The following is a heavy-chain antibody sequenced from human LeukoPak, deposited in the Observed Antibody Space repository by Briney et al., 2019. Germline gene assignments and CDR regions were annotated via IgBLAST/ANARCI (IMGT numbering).Heavy chain of an antibody. CDR3: ARNGINSYDSTVQNF. D-gene: IGHD3-22*01. Sequence: SGTLSLTCVVSGGSISTRNNWWTWVRQPPGKGLEWIGEIYHSGSTNYNPSPKSRVTISLDKSKNQFSLKLSSVTAADTAVYYCARNGINSYDSTVQNFWGQGTLVTVSS. CDR1: GGSISTRNNW. V-gene: IGHV4-4*02. CDR2: IYHSGST. J-gene: IGHJ4*02.